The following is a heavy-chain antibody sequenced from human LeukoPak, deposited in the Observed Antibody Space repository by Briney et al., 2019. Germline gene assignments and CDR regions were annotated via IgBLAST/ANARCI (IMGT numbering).Heavy chain of an antibody. CDR1: GGSISSSY. CDR2: IYYSGST. D-gene: IGHD6-13*01. J-gene: IGHJ4*02. CDR3: ARVALSNSSSWYVDYFDY. Sequence: SETLSLTCTVSGGSISSSYWGWIRQPPGKGLEWIGSIYYSGSTYYNPSLKSRVTISVDTSKNQFSLKLSSVTAADTAVYYCARVALSNSSSWYVDYFDYWGQGTLVTVSS. V-gene: IGHV4-39*07.